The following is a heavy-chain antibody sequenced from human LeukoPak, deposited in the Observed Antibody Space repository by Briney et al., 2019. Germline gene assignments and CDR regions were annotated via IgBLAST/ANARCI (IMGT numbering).Heavy chain of an antibody. CDR3: ARGAYYYDSSGYYWDAFDI. CDR1: AGTFSSYA. J-gene: IGHJ3*02. CDR2: IIPIFGAP. Sequence: ASVKVSCKASAGTFSSYAISWVRQAPGQGLEWMRRIIPIFGAPNYAQKFQGRVTITADESTSTAYMELSSLRSEDTAMYYCARGAYYYDSSGYYWDAFDIWGQGTMVTVSS. V-gene: IGHV1-69*13. D-gene: IGHD3-22*01.